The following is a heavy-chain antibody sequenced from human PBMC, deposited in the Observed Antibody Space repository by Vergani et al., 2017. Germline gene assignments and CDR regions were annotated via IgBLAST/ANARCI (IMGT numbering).Heavy chain of an antibody. J-gene: IGHJ4*02. CDR3: ASNASWSGNGEDH. CDR2: IIPTFGTA. CDR1: GGSFKNYA. D-gene: IGHD3-3*01. V-gene: IGHV1-69*01. Sequence: QVQLVQSGAEVKKPGASVKVSCKASGGSFKNYAFSWVRQAPGQGLEWLGGIIPTFGTAAYAQRFQGRVTITADESTSTAYMDLTSLRLEDTAVYYCASNASWSGNGEDHWGQGTLITVSS.